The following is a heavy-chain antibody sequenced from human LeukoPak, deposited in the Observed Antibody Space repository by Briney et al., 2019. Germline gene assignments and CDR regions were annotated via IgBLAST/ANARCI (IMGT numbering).Heavy chain of an antibody. Sequence: SETLSLTCTVSSDSIYSSNYFWRWIRQPPGKGLEWFGIIYYSRSTYYNSSLKSRVTISVDTSYKHFSLKLSSLRAVDTAAYYCARAAYCGGDCYLFDCWGQGTLVTVSS. CDR3: ARAAYCGGDCYLFDC. D-gene: IGHD2-21*02. J-gene: IGHJ4*02. CDR1: SDSIYSSNYF. CDR2: IYYSRST. V-gene: IGHV4-39*02.